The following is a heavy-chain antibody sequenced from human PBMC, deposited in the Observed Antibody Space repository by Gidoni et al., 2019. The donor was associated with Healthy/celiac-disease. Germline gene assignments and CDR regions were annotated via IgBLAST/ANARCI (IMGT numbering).Heavy chain of an antibody. CDR3: AREPFGYSSSWYAFDY. CDR2: ISAYNGNT. CDR1: GYTFTSYG. V-gene: IGHV1-18*01. Sequence: QVQLVQSGAEVKKPGASVKVSCKASGYTFTSYGISWVRQAPGQGLEWMGWISAYNGNTNYAQKRQGRVTMTTDTSTSTAYMELRSLRSDDTAVYYCAREPFGYSSSWYAFDYWGQGTLVTVSS. D-gene: IGHD6-13*01. J-gene: IGHJ4*02.